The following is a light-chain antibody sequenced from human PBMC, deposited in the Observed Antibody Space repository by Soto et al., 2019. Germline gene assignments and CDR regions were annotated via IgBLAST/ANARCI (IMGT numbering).Light chain of an antibody. V-gene: IGKV3-20*01. CDR3: QQYGSSPRT. CDR1: QSVSSSY. J-gene: IGKJ1*01. Sequence: EIVLTQFPGTLSLSQGERATLSCRASQSVSSSYLAWYQQKPGQAPRLLIYGASSRATGIPDRFSGSGSGTDFTLTISRLEPEDFAVYYCQQYGSSPRTFGQGTRWIS. CDR2: GAS.